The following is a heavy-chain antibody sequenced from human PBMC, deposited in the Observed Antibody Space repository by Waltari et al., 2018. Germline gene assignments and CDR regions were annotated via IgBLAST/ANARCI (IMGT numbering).Heavy chain of an antibody. J-gene: IGHJ5*02. CDR2: INHSGST. CDR3: ARGHGSSWSNWFDP. Sequence: QVQLQQWGAGLLKPSETLSLTCAVYGGSFSGYYWSWIRQPPGKGLEWIGEINHSGSTNYNPSLKSRVTISVDTSKNQFSLKLSSVTAADTAVYYCARGHGSSWSNWFDPWGQGTLVTVSS. V-gene: IGHV4-34*01. D-gene: IGHD6-13*01. CDR1: GGSFSGYY.